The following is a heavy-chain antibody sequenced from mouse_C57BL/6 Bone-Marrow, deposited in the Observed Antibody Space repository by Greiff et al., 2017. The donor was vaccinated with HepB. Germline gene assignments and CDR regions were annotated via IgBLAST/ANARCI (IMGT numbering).Heavy chain of an antibody. CDR1: GYTFTSYW. D-gene: IGHD2-2*01. J-gene: IGHJ1*03. CDR3: ARSSVTTLSYWYFDV. Sequence: VKQSCKASGYTFTSYWMHWVKQRPIQGLEWIGNIDPSDSETHYNQKFKDKATLTVDKSSSTAYMQLSSLTSEDSAVYYCARSSVTTLSYWYFDVWGTGTTVTVSS. CDR2: IDPSDSET. V-gene: IGHV1-52*01.